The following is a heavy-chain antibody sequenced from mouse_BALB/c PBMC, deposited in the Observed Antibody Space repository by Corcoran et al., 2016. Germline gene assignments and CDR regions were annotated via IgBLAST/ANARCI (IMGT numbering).Heavy chain of an antibody. J-gene: IGHJ3*01. V-gene: IGHV14-3*02. CDR2: IDPANGNT. CDR1: GFNIKDTY. Sequence: EVQLQQSGAELVKPGASVKLSCTASGFNIKDTYMYWVKQRPEQGLEWIGRIDPANGNTKYDPKFQGKATITADTSSNTAYLQLSSLTSEDTAVYYCAELGRPYWGQGTLVTVSA. D-gene: IGHD4-1*01. CDR3: AELGRPY.